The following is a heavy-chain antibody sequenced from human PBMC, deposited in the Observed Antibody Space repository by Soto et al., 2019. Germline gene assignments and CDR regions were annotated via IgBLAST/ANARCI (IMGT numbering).Heavy chain of an antibody. D-gene: IGHD6-19*01. Sequence: AEARWDTRSGWGGMLRRGACLGGCVRPAPRKGLEWIGSIYYSGSTYYNPSLKSRVTISVDTSKNQFSLKLSSVTAADTAVYYCATNRERIAVAGVYYYYGMAVCGQATTV. CDR2: IYYSGST. V-gene: IGHV4-39*01. J-gene: IGHJ6*02. CDR3: ATNRERIAVAGVYYYYGMAV. CDR1: GGMLRRGACL.